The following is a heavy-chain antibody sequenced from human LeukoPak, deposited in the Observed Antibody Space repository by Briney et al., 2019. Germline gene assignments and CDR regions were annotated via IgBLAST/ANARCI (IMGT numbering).Heavy chain of an antibody. CDR2: ISAYNGNT. Sequence: ASVKVSCKASGCTFTSYGISWVRQAPGQGLEWMGWISAYNGNTNYAQKLQGRVTMTTDASTSTAYMELRSLRSDDTAVYYCAGGIRGNYYYYYMDVWGKGTTVTVSS. CDR1: GCTFTSYG. J-gene: IGHJ6*03. D-gene: IGHD3-10*01. V-gene: IGHV1-18*01. CDR3: AGGIRGNYYYYYMDV.